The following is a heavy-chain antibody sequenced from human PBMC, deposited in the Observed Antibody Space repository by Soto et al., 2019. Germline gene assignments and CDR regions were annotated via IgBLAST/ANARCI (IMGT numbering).Heavy chain of an antibody. CDR1: GYTLTELS. V-gene: IGHV1-24*01. J-gene: IGHJ4*02. CDR2: FDPEDGET. Sequence: ASVKVSCKASGYTLTELSMHWVRQAPGKGLEWMGGFDPEDGETIYAQKFQGRVTMTEDTSTDTAYMELRSLTSDDTGVYYCARDAQSKAVAADGSSDYWGQGTLVTVPQ. CDR3: ARDAQSKAVAADGSSDY. D-gene: IGHD6-19*01.